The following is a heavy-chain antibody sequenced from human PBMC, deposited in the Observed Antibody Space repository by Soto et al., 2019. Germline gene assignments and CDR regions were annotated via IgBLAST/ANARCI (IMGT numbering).Heavy chain of an antibody. Sequence: SETLSLTCAVYGGSFSGYYWSWIRQPPGKGLEWIGEINHSGSTNYNPSLKSRVTISVDTSKNQFSLKLSSVTAADTAVYYCARAGLYEGGWYFDLWGRGTLVTVSS. J-gene: IGHJ2*01. CDR1: GGSFSGYY. CDR2: INHSGST. V-gene: IGHV4-34*01. CDR3: ARAGLYEGGWYFDL. D-gene: IGHD2-15*01.